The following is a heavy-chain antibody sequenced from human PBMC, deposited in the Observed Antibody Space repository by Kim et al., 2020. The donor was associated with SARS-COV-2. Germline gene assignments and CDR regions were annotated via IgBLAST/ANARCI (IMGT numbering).Heavy chain of an antibody. Sequence: TEYAASVKGRFTISRDDSKSIAYLQMNSLKTEDTAVYYCTRDGLPARPDYWGQGTLVTVSS. V-gene: IGHV3-49*02. D-gene: IGHD2-2*01. CDR3: TRDGLPARPDY. J-gene: IGHJ4*02. CDR2: T.